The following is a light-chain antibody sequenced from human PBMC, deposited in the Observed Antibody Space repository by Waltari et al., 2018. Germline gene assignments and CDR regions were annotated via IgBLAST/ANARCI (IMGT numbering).Light chain of an antibody. J-gene: IGLJ3*02. Sequence: QSVLTQPPSVSGAPGQRVTISCTGSRSNTGAGYDVHWYHQLPATAPKLLIYGNNNRPSGFPDRFSGSASGSSASLAISGLQAEDEADYYCQSYDSSLSGQGVFGGGTKLTVL. CDR1: RSNTGAGYD. V-gene: IGLV1-40*01. CDR2: GNN. CDR3: QSYDSSLSGQGV.